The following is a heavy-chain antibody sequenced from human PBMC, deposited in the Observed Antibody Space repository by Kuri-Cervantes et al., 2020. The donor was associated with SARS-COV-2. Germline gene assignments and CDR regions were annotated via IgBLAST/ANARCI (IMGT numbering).Heavy chain of an antibody. CDR2: IGTAGDT. V-gene: IGHV3-13*04. CDR1: GSTFDDYA. CDR3: VRTTYSTRPTPFDL. D-gene: IGHD6-13*01. J-gene: IGHJ4*02. Sequence: GGSLRLSCAASGSTFDDYAMNWVRQATGKGLEWVSAIGTAGDTYYPGSVKGRFTISRDNAENSLYLQMSSLRDDDTAVYYCVRTTYSTRPTPFDLWGQGTLVTVSS.